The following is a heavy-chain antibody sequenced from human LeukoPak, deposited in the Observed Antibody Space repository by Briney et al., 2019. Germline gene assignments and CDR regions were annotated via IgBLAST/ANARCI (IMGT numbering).Heavy chain of an antibody. Sequence: GSLRLSCAASGFTFSRYSMNWVRQAPGQGLEWVSYISSGSSSVYYADSVKGRFTISRDNAKNSLYLQMNSLRAEDTAVYYCARPVDYNAGDYWGQGTLVTVSS. V-gene: IGHV3-48*04. CDR3: ARPVDYNAGDY. J-gene: IGHJ4*02. CDR1: GFTFSRYS. CDR2: ISSGSSSV. D-gene: IGHD5-12*01.